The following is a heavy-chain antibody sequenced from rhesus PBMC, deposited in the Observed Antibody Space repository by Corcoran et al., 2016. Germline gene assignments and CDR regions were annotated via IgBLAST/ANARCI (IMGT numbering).Heavy chain of an antibody. Sequence: QVQLQESGPGLVKPSETLSLTCAVPGFSISSGYGWTWIRHPPGKGREWIGYIGGSSGTTNYNPSLKSRVTISKDTSKNQLSLKMSCVTAADTAVYYCARGRSGTVTAIDYWGQGVLVTVSS. CDR3: ARGRSGTVTAIDY. J-gene: IGHJ4*01. V-gene: IGHV4-127*01. D-gene: IGHD4-23*01. CDR1: GFSISSGYG. CDR2: IGGSSGTT.